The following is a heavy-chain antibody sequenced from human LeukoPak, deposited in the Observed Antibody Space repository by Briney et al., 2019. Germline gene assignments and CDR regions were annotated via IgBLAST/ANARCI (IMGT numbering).Heavy chain of an antibody. D-gene: IGHD3-10*01. Sequence: ASGKVSCKSAGYTFTDYYIHWVREAPGQGLGWVGWINTKGGGTNYGEKFQARVTMTRDMSITIAYMEMSRLRSDDKAAYFCARDYSTMVRGVMKNYYYYYGMNVWGQGTTVTVSS. CDR1: GYTFTDYY. V-gene: IGHV1-2*02. J-gene: IGHJ6*02. CDR3: ARDYSTMVRGVMKNYYYYYGMNV. CDR2: INTKGGGT.